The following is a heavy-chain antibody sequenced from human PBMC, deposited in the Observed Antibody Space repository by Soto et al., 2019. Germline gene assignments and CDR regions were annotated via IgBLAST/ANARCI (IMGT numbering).Heavy chain of an antibody. V-gene: IGHV3-30-3*01. Sequence: QVQLVESGGGVVQPGRSLRLSCAASGFTFSSYAMHWVRQAPGKGLEWVAVISYDGSNKYYADSVKGRFTISRDNSKNTLYLQMNSLRAEDTAVYYCAREEQQVNTYWYFVLWGRGTRVTVCS. CDR3: AREEQQVNTYWYFVL. CDR1: GFTFSSYA. D-gene: IGHD6-13*01. J-gene: IGHJ2*01. CDR2: ISYDGSNK.